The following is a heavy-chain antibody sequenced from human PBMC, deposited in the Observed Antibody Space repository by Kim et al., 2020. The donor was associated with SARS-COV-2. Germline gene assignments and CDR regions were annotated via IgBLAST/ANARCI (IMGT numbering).Heavy chain of an antibody. J-gene: IGHJ4*02. CDR3: ARENGGSSYYFDY. CDR1: GYTFTNYA. Sequence: ASVKVSCRASGYTFTNYAMNWVRQAPGQGLEWMGWINTNSGNPTYAQGFTGRFVFSLDTSVSTAFLQISSLKAEDTAVYYCARENGGSSYYFDYWGQGTLVTVSS. V-gene: IGHV7-4-1*02. CDR2: INTNSGNP. D-gene: IGHD6-13*01.